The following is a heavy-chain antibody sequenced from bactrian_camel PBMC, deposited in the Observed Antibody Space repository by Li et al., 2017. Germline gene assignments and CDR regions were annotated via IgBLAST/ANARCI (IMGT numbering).Heavy chain of an antibody. CDR1: GLSFDDHA. D-gene: IGHD4*01. Sequence: HVQLVESGGGDVQAGGSLRLSCTAPGLSFDDHAMGWYRLGPGNEREGVAAIDSDGSTFYAESVKGRFTISLDAAANTLYLQMDSLKPEDTAIYYCAAEPALLQATMAAPDFGYWGQGTQVTVS. CDR2: IDSDGST. CDR3: AAEPALLQATMAAPDFGY. V-gene: IGHV3S53*01. J-gene: IGHJ6*01.